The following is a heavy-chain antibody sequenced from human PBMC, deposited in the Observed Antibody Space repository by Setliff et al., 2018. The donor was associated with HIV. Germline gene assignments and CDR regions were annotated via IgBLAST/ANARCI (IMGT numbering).Heavy chain of an antibody. J-gene: IGHJ5*01. V-gene: IGHV3-48*03. CDR2: ITSDSSVK. D-gene: IGHD3-10*01. CDR1: GFSFSTHD. CDR3: TAGHYGPNP. Sequence: SCTASGFSFSTHDMNWVRQAPGKGLEWISYITSDSSVKYYADSVKGRFTISRDNAGRSLYLQMNSLKVEDTAVYYCTAGHYGPNPWGQGTPVTVSS.